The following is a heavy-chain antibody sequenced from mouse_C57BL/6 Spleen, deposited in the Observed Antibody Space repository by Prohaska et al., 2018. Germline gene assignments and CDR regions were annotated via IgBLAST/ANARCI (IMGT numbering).Heavy chain of an antibody. CDR3: ARFYYYGSSYAMDY. Sequence: QVQLQKRGAEVVKPGAYVKKSCKASGYTLTSYWVTWVKQRHGQGLEWIGDIYPGSGSTNYNEKCKSKATLTVDTSSSTGYMPLSSLTSEDSAVYYCARFYYYGSSYAMDYWGQGTSVTVSS. V-gene: IGHV1-55*01. D-gene: IGHD1-1*01. J-gene: IGHJ4*01. CDR1: GYTLTSYW. CDR2: IYPGSGST.